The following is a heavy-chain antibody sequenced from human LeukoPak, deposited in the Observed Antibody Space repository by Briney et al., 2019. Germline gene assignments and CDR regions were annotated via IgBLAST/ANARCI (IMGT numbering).Heavy chain of an antibody. J-gene: IGHJ3*02. CDR1: GGSFSGYY. CDR2: INHSGST. Sequence: PSETLSLTCAVYGGSFSGYYWSWIRQPPGKGLEWIGEINHSGSTNYNPSLKSRVTTSVDTSKNQFSLKLSSVTAADTAVYYCARGPGSYYLVAFDIWGQGTMVTVSS. CDR3: ARGPGSYYLVAFDI. V-gene: IGHV4-34*01. D-gene: IGHD3-10*01.